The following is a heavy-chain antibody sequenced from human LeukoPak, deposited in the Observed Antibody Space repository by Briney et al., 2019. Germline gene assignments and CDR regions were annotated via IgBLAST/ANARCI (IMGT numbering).Heavy chain of an antibody. CDR1: GGSISSYY. D-gene: IGHD6-13*01. CDR3: ARAKAAGDFDY. Sequence: SETLSLTCTVSGGSISSYYWSWIRQPPGKGLEWIGYIYYSGTTNYNPSLKSRVTISVDTSKDQFSLKLSSVTAADTAVYYCARAKAAGDFDYWGQGTLVTVSS. J-gene: IGHJ4*02. V-gene: IGHV4-59*12. CDR2: IYYSGTT.